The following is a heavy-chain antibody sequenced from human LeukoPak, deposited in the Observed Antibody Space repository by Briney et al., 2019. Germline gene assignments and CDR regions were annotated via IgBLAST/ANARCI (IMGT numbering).Heavy chain of an antibody. CDR3: ARVLGGYFDY. CDR1: GGSISSSSYF. CDR2: IYYSGTT. Sequence: SETLSLTCTVSGGSISSSSYFWGWLRQPPGKGLEWIGSIYYSGTTYYNPSLKSRVTLPVDTSKNQLSLKLSSVTAADTALYHCARVLGGYFDYWGQGTLVTVSS. V-gene: IGHV4-39*01. D-gene: IGHD3-16*01. J-gene: IGHJ4*02.